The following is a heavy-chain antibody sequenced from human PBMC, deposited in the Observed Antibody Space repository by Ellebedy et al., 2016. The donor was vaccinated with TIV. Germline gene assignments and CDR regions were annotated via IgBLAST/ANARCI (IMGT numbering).Heavy chain of an antibody. CDR2: ISGSGGST. CDR1: GFTFSSYA. Sequence: GGSLRLSCAASGFTFSSYAMSWVRQAPGKGLEWVSAISGSGGSTYYADSVKGRFTISRDNSKNTLYLQMNSLRAEDTAVYYCARVGDPWDSTLYYFDYWGQGTLVTVSS. J-gene: IGHJ4*02. V-gene: IGHV3-23*01. D-gene: IGHD2/OR15-2a*01. CDR3: ARVGDPWDSTLYYFDY.